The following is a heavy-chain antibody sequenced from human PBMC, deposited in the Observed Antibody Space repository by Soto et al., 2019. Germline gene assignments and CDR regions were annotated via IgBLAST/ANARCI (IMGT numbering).Heavy chain of an antibody. V-gene: IGHV1-18*01. CDR1: DYTFTSYG. J-gene: IGHJ4*02. D-gene: IGHD6-19*01. CDR3: AIDLAVALIDY. CDR2: ISAYNGNT. Sequence: QVQLVQSGAEVKKPGASVKVSCKASDYTFTSYGISWVRQAPGQGLEWMGLISAYNGNTTYAQKFQGRVTMTTDTSTSTDYMELCSLGSDDTFMYYFAIDLAVALIDYWGQGTLGTVSS.